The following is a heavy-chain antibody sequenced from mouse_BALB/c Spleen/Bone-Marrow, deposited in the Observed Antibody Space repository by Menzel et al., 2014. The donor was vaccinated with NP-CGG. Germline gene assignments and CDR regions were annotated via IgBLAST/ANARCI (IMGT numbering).Heavy chain of an antibody. Sequence: VKLMESGPGLVSPSQSLSITCTASGFSLTSYGLHWVRQPPGKVLEWLGVIWAGGSTNHNSALMSRLSISKDNSKNXVFLKMNSLQTDDTAMYYCARGSYYEGAMDYWGQGTSVTVSS. V-gene: IGHV2-9*02. D-gene: IGHD1-1*01. J-gene: IGHJ4*01. CDR1: GFSLTSYG. CDR3: ARGSYYEGAMDY. CDR2: IWAGGST.